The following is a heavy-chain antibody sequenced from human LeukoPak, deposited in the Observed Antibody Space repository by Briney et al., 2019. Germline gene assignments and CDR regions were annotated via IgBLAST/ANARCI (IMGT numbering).Heavy chain of an antibody. D-gene: IGHD5-12*01. V-gene: IGHV3-33*06. CDR3: AKEGRGYSGYSDYFDY. Sequence: GGFLRLSCAASGFTFSSYGMHWVRQAPGKGLEWVAVIWYDGSNKYYADSVKGRFTISRDNSKNTLYLQMNSLRAEDTAVYYCAKEGRGYSGYSDYFDYWGQGTLVTVSS. J-gene: IGHJ4*02. CDR2: IWYDGSNK. CDR1: GFTFSSYG.